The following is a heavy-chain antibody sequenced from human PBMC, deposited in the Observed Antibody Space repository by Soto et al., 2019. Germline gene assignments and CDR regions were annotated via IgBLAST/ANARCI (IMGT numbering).Heavy chain of an antibody. V-gene: IGHV4-59*01. CDR1: GGSISSYY. D-gene: IGHD1-26*01. Sequence: SETLSLTCTFSGGSISSYYWSWIRQPPGKGLEWIGYIYYSGSTNYNPSLKSRVTISVDTSKNQFSLKLSSVTAADTAGYYCARDQIGGSWFDPWGQGTLVTVS. J-gene: IGHJ5*02. CDR3: ARDQIGGSWFDP. CDR2: IYYSGST.